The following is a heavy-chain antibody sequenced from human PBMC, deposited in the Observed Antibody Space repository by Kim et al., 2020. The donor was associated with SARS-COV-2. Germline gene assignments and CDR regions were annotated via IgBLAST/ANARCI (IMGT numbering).Heavy chain of an antibody. CDR3: AKDFGIAVAGPGYYFDY. Sequence: GGSLRLSCAASGFTFDDYAMHWVRQAPGKGLEWVSGISWNSGSIGYADSVKGRFTISRDNAKNSLYLQMNSLRAEDTALYYCAKDFGIAVAGPGYYFDYWGQGTLVTVSS. CDR2: ISWNSGSI. D-gene: IGHD6-19*01. J-gene: IGHJ4*02. V-gene: IGHV3-9*01. CDR1: GFTFDDYA.